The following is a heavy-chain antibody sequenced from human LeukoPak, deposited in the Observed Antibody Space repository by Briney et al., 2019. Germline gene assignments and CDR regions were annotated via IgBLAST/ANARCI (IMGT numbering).Heavy chain of an antibody. CDR2: ISYDGYNK. CDR3: ARSRSGGSLLGY. J-gene: IGHJ4*02. CDR1: GFTFSSYG. V-gene: IGHV3-30*03. D-gene: IGHD2-15*01. Sequence: GGSLRLSCAASGFTFSSYGMHWVRQAPGKGLEWVAVISYDGYNKDYADSVKGRFTISRDNSKSTLYLQMNSLRAEDTAVYYCARSRSGGSLLGYWGQGTLVTVSS.